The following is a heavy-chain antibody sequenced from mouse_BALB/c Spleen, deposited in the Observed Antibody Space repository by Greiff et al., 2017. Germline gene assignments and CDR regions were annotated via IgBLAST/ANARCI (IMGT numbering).Heavy chain of an antibody. CDR2: IWSGGST. Sequence: QVQLKESGPGLVQPSQSLSITCTVSGFSLTSYGVHWVRQSPGKGLEWLGVIWSGGSTDYNAAFISRLSISKDNSKSQVFFKMNSLQANDTAIYYCARDRGYDYLYYAMDYWGQGTSVTVSS. V-gene: IGHV2-2*02. CDR3: ARDRGYDYLYYAMDY. CDR1: GFSLTSYG. J-gene: IGHJ4*01. D-gene: IGHD2-4*01.